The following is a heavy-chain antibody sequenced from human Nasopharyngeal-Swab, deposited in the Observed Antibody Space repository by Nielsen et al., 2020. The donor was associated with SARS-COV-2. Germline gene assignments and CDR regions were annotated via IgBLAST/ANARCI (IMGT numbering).Heavy chain of an antibody. J-gene: IGHJ4*02. V-gene: IGHV4-4*02. D-gene: IGHD6-19*01. CDR2: IYHSGST. Sequence: SETLSLTCAVSGGPISSSNWWSWVRQPPGKGLEWIGEIYHSGSTNYNPSLKSRVTISVDKSKNQFSLKLSSVTAADTAVYYCARDRCSSGWYVGCYFDYWGQGTLVTVSS. CDR3: ARDRCSSGWYVGCYFDY. CDR1: GGPISSSNW.